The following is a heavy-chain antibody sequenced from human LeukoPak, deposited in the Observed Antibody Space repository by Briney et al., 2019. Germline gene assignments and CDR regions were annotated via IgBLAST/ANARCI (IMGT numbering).Heavy chain of an antibody. CDR2: IYYSGST. Sequence: SETLSLTCTVSGGSISSSSYYWGWIRQPPGKGLEWIGSIYYSGSTYYNPSLKSRVTISVDTSKNQFSLKLSSVTAADTAVYYCARGQNRGDYTAAVYGGYGRGGYYFDYWGQGTLVTVSS. CDR3: ARGQNRGDYTAAVYGGYGRGGYYFDY. V-gene: IGHV4-39*07. D-gene: IGHD5-12*01. CDR1: GGSISSSSYY. J-gene: IGHJ4*02.